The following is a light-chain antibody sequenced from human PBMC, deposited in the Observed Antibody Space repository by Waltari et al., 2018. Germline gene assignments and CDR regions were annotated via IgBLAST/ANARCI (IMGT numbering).Light chain of an antibody. Sequence: DIQMTQSPSSLSASVGDRVTITCRASQRISSYLNWYQQKPGQAPKLLIYAASSLQSGVPSRFSGSGSGTDFTLTISSLQPEDVATYYCQQSYSTPLSFGGGTKVEIK. CDR2: AAS. CDR3: QQSYSTPLS. CDR1: QRISSY. V-gene: IGKV1-39*01. J-gene: IGKJ4*01.